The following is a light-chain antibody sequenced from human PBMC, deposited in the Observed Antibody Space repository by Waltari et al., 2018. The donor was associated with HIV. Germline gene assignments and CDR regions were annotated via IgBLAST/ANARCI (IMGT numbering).Light chain of an antibody. Sequence: QSALTQPRSVSGSPGPSVTIPCTGTRRHVGSYNYVSWYHLRPGTAPKLILFDISKRPSGVPDRFSGSVSGSTASLTISGLQADDAADYYCCSYAGSFTLIFGGGTTLTVL. J-gene: IGLJ2*01. CDR1: RRHVGSYNY. V-gene: IGLV2-11*01. CDR2: DIS. CDR3: CSYAGSFTLI.